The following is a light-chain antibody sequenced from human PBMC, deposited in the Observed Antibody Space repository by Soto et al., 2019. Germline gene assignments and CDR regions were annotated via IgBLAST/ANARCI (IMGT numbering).Light chain of an antibody. CDR2: DVS. CDR1: SSDVGSYNY. CDR3: SSYASSSTNYV. V-gene: IGLV2-14*01. Sequence: QSVLTQPASVSGSPGQSITIPCTGTSSDVGSYNYVSWYQQHPGKAPKLMIHDVSNRPSGVSDRFSGSKSGNTASLTISGLQAEDEADYYCSSYASSSTNYVFGTGTKVTVL. J-gene: IGLJ1*01.